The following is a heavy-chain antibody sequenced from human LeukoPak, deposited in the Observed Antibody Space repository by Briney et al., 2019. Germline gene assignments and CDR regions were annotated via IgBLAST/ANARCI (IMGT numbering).Heavy chain of an antibody. CDR3: VRQRGASGTIDHFDP. CDR1: GYSFTTYW. D-gene: IGHD3-10*01. Sequence: GESLKISCKTSGYSFTTYWIGWVRQMPGTGLEWVGAIYPDDSDTRYSPSFQGQVVISADRSIRTAYLQWNTLKTSDTAMYYCVRQRGASGTIDHFDPWGQGTLVTVSS. J-gene: IGHJ5*02. CDR2: IYPDDSDT. V-gene: IGHV5-51*01.